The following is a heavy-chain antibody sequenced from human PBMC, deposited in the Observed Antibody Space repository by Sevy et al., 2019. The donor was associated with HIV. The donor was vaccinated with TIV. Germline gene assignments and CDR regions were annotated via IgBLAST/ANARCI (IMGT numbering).Heavy chain of an antibody. CDR1: GFTFDDYG. Sequence: GGSLRISCAASGFTFDDYGMSWVRQAPGKGLEWVSGINWNGGSTGYADSVKGRFTISRDNAKNSLYLQMNSLRAEDTALYYCARVGVYYDSSGGIYYFDYWGQGTLVTVSS. CDR2: INWNGGST. V-gene: IGHV3-20*04. J-gene: IGHJ4*02. CDR3: ARVGVYYDSSGGIYYFDY. D-gene: IGHD3-22*01.